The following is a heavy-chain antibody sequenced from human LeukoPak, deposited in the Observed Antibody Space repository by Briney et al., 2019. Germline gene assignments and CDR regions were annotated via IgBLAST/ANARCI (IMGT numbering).Heavy chain of an antibody. CDR2: IYYNGRS. CDR3: ARHPSYCGADCYLNWFDP. D-gene: IGHD2-21*01. Sequence: SETLSLTCSVSSGSISNSSYYWGWIRQPPGKGLEWIGSIYYNGRSYYNPSLKSRVIISVDRSKDQFSLKLSSVTAADTAVYYCARHPSYCGADCYLNWFDPWGQGTLVTVSS. CDR1: SGSISNSSYY. V-gene: IGHV4-39*01. J-gene: IGHJ5*02.